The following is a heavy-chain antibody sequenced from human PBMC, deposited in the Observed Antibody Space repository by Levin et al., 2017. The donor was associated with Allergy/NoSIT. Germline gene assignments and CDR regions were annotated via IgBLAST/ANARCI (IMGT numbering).Heavy chain of an antibody. CDR1: GYTFTDYG. D-gene: IGHD2-2*02. J-gene: IGHJ1*01. CDR2: ISAYNDHT. Sequence: ASVKVSCKASGYTFTDYGINWVRQAPGQGLEWMGWISAYNDHTNYEQRFQGRVIMTTDTSTRTAYLDVRSLRSDDTAVYYCARDFSPYTTVATGWKHWGQGTLVTVSS. V-gene: IGHV1-18*01. CDR3: ARDFSPYTTVATGWKH.